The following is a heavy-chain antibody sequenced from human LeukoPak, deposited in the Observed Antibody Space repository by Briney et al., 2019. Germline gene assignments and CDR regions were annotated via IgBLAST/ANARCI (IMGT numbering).Heavy chain of an antibody. J-gene: IGHJ4*02. V-gene: IGHV3-33*06. CDR3: AKDYAGGYSYGYLDY. CDR1: GFTFSSYG. D-gene: IGHD5-18*01. CDR2: IWYDGSNK. Sequence: GGSLRLSCAASGFTFSSYGMHWVRQAPGKGLEWVAVIWYDGSNKYYADSAKGRFTISRDNSKNTLYLQMNSLRAEDTAVYYCAKDYAGGYSYGYLDYWGQGTLVTVSS.